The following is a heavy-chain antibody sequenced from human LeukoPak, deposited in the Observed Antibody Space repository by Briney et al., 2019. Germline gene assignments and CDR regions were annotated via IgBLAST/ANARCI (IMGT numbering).Heavy chain of an antibody. Sequence: SETLSLTCAVYGGSFSGYYWSWIRQPPGKGLEWIGEINHSGSTNYNPSLKSRVTISVDTSKNQFSLKLSSVTAADTAVYYCARHRVEDGSGSYYPHPFDYWGQGTLVTVSS. D-gene: IGHD3-10*01. V-gene: IGHV4-34*01. J-gene: IGHJ4*02. CDR2: INHSGST. CDR3: ARHRVEDGSGSYYPHPFDY. CDR1: GGSFSGYY.